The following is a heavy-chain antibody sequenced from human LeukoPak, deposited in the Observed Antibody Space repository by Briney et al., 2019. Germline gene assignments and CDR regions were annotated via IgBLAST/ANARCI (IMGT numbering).Heavy chain of an antibody. D-gene: IGHD6-19*01. CDR1: GFTFSSYS. J-gene: IGHJ4*02. CDR2: ISSSSSYI. Sequence: GGSLRLSCAASGFTFSSYSMNWVRQAPGKGLEWVSSISSSSSYIYYADSVKGRFTISRDNAKNSLYLQMNSLRAEDTAVYYCARHRSSGWLIGTYFDYWGQGTLVTVSS. V-gene: IGHV3-21*01. CDR3: ARHRSSGWLIGTYFDY.